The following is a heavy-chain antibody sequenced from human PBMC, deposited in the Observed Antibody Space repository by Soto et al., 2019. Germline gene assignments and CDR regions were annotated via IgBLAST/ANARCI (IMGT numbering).Heavy chain of an antibody. V-gene: IGHV4-59*01. J-gene: IGHJ4*02. Sequence: PSETLSLTCTVSGGSISNYFWTWIRQPPGKGLEWIGYIYNSGSTIYNPSLKSRVTMSVDTSKNHFSLKLSSVTAADTAVYYCARDSVCSGGDCYSGYAYWGQGILVTVSS. CDR1: GGSISNYF. CDR2: IYNSGST. D-gene: IGHD2-15*01. CDR3: ARDSVCSGGDCYSGYAY.